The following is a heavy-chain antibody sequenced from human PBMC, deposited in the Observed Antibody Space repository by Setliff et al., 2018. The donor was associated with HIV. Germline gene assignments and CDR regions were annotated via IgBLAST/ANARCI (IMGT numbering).Heavy chain of an antibody. Sequence: ASVKVSCKAYGYFLIMYGMSWVRQAPGQGLEWMGWTSAYNGHTDYMQKFQGRVTLTTDTSTSTAYMEIKSLTSDDTAVYYCARGYCGGGICYSPDWLDPWGQGTLVTVS. CDR3: ARGYCGGGICYSPDWLDP. CDR2: TSAYNGHT. J-gene: IGHJ5*02. D-gene: IGHD2-15*01. CDR1: GYFLIMYG. V-gene: IGHV1-18*01.